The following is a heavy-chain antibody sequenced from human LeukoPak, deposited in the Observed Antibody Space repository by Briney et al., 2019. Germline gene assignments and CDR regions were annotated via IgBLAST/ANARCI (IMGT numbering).Heavy chain of an antibody. Sequence: SETLSLTCTVYGGSISSSSYYWGWIRQPPGKGLEWIGSIYYSGSTNYNPSLKSRVTISVDTSKNQFSLRLSSVTAAHTAVYYCARRASRYSYGSFDYWGQGTLVTVSS. CDR3: ARRASRYSYGSFDY. CDR1: GGSISSSSYY. CDR2: IYYSGST. D-gene: IGHD5-18*01. J-gene: IGHJ4*02. V-gene: IGHV4-39*07.